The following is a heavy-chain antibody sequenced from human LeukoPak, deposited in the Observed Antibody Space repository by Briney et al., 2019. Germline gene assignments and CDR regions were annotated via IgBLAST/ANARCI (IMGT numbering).Heavy chain of an antibody. CDR2: INPNSGGT. J-gene: IGHJ4*02. CDR1: DYPFTTYG. CDR3: ARLKGLFDL. Sequence: ASVKVSCKASDYPFTTYGITWVRQAPGQGLEWMGWINPNSGGTVYAQNFQGRVSMTRDTSITTTYMELSSLRSDDTAVYYCARLKGLFDLWGQGTLVTVSS. V-gene: IGHV1-2*02.